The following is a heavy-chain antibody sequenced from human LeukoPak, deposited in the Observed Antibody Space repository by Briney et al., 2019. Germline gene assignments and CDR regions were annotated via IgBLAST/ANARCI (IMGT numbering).Heavy chain of an antibody. CDR1: GGSFSGYY. V-gene: IGHV4-34*01. D-gene: IGHD3-22*01. CDR2: MNPSGST. CDR3: ARGRQDVTMIVVVMTAVSYYLDV. J-gene: IGHJ6*03. Sequence: SETLSLTCAVYGGSFSGYYWTWIRQTPEKGLEWIGEMNPSGSTSYNPSLKSRVTISVDTSKNQFSLKLSSVTAADTAVYYCARGRQDVTMIVVVMTAVSYYLDVWAKGTTVTVS.